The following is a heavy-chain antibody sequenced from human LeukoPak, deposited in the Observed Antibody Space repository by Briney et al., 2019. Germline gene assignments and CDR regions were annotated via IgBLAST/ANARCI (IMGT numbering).Heavy chain of an antibody. CDR1: GYSFTTYW. V-gene: IGHV5-51*01. CDR3: VRKGYCATTRCYYGLDV. Sequence: GESLKISCQGSGYSFTTYWIAWVRQMPGKGLEWMGIIYPGDSDTRYSPSFQGQVTISADKSISTAYLQWSSLKASDTPMYYCVRKGYCATTRCYYGLDVWGKGTTVTVSS. J-gene: IGHJ6*04. D-gene: IGHD2-2*01. CDR2: IYPGDSDT.